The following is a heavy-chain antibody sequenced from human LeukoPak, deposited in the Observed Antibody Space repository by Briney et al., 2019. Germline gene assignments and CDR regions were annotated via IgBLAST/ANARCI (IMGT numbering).Heavy chain of an antibody. CDR1: GGSISSYY. CDR2: IYYSGST. D-gene: IGHD6-19*01. V-gene: IGHV4-59*08. Sequence: PSETLSLTCTVSGGSISSYYWSWIRQPPGKGLEWIGYIYYSGSTNYNPSLKSRVTISVDTSKDQFSLKLSSVTAADTAVYYCARHIAKGGGWYDTSYYYYYKDVWGKGTTVTVSS. J-gene: IGHJ6*03. CDR3: ARHIAKGGGWYDTSYYYYYKDV.